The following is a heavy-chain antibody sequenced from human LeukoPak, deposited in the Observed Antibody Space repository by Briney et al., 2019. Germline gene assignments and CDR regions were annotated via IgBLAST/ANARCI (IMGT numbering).Heavy chain of an antibody. CDR2: VNSDGSTT. V-gene: IGHV3-74*01. CDR1: GFTFSRSW. D-gene: IGHD5-24*01. Sequence: GGSLRLCCAASGFTFSRSWMHWVRQAPGKGLVWVSRVNSDGSTTRYADSVKGRFTISRDNSKNTLYLQMNSLRAEDTAVYYCAKRLGRDDYKYFDFWGQGTLVTVSS. CDR3: AKRLGRDDYKYFDF. J-gene: IGHJ4*02.